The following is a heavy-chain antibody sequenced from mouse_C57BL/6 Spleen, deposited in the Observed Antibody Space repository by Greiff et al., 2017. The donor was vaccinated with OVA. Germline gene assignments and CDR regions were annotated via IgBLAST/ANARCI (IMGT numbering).Heavy chain of an antibody. Sequence: VQLQQSGPVLVKPGASVKMSCKASGYTFTDYYMNWVKQSHGKSLEWIGVINPYNGGTSYNQKFKGKATLTVDKSSSTAYMELNSLTSEDSAVYYCAREGTVRGDYFDYWGQGTTLTVSS. D-gene: IGHD2-14*01. J-gene: IGHJ2*01. V-gene: IGHV1-19*01. CDR2: INPYNGGT. CDR3: AREGTVRGDYFDY. CDR1: GYTFTDYY.